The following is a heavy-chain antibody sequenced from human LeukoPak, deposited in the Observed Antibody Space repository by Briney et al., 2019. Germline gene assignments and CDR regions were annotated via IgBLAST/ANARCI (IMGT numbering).Heavy chain of an antibody. CDR1: GGSISSSSYY. J-gene: IGHJ3*02. Sequence: PSETLSLTCTVSGGSISSSSYYWGWIRQPPGKGLEWIGSIYYSGSTYYNPSLKSRVTISVDTSKNQFSLKLSSVTAADTAVYYCAREAEEYYDFWSGYQPHAFDIWGQGTMVTVSS. D-gene: IGHD3-3*01. CDR2: IYYSGST. V-gene: IGHV4-39*07. CDR3: AREAEEYYDFWSGYQPHAFDI.